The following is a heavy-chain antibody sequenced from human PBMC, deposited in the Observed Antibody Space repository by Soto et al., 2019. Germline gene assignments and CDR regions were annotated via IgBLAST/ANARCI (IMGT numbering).Heavy chain of an antibody. V-gene: IGHV3-23*01. CDR1: GFTFSSYA. CDR3: AKDRGRVDTAIPVDY. Sequence: EVQLLESGGGLVQPGGSLRLSCAASGFTFSSYAMSWVRQAPGKGLEWVSAISGSGGSTYYADSVKGRFAISRDNSKNTLYLQMNSLRAEDTAVYYCAKDRGRVDTAIPVDYWGQGTLVTVSS. CDR2: ISGSGGST. D-gene: IGHD5-18*01. J-gene: IGHJ4*02.